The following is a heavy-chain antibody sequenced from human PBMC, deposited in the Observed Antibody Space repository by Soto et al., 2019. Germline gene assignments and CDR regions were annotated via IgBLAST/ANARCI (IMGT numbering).Heavy chain of an antibody. CDR1: GYSFTSYW. V-gene: IGHV5-51*01. Sequence: GESLKISCKGSGYSFTSYWIGWVRQMPGKGLEWMGIIYPGDSDTRYSPSFQGQVTISADKSISTAYLQWSSLKASDTAMYYCARGQYYYGSGSSPIPYFDYWGQGTLVTVSS. D-gene: IGHD3-10*01. CDR2: IYPGDSDT. J-gene: IGHJ4*02. CDR3: ARGQYYYGSGSSPIPYFDY.